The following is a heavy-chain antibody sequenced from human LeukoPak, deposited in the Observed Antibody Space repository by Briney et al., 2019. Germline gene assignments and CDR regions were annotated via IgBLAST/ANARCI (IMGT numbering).Heavy chain of an antibody. CDR2: MGSNGRRT. V-gene: IGHV3-64D*06. CDR3: VNQISGWVY. CDR1: GFTFARFA. Sequence: GGSLRLSCSASGFTFARFAMHWVRQAPGKGLEYLSGMGSNGRRTLNGDSVKGRFTLSTDNSKNTLSLQMTSLRAEDTAVYYCVNQISGWVYWGQGTLVTVSS. D-gene: IGHD6-19*01. J-gene: IGHJ4*02.